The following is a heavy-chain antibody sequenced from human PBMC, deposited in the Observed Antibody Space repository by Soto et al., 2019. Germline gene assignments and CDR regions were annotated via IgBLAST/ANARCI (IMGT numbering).Heavy chain of an antibody. CDR2: ISSSSSYI. J-gene: IGHJ4*02. CDR3: ARDPAGTMVRGVIRIYYFDY. Sequence: EVQLVESGGGLVKPGGSLRLSCAASGFTFSSYSMNWVRQAPGKGLEWVSSISSSSSYIYYADSVKGRFTISRDNAKNSLYLQMNSLRAEDTAVYYCARDPAGTMVRGVIRIYYFDYWGQGTLVTVSS. D-gene: IGHD3-10*01. V-gene: IGHV3-21*01. CDR1: GFTFSSYS.